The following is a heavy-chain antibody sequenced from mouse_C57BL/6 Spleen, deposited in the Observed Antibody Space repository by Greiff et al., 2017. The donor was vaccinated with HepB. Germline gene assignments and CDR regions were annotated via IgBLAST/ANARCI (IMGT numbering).Heavy chain of an antibody. D-gene: IGHD2-5*01. Sequence: VQLQQSGPELVKPGASVKISCKASGYAFSSSWMNWVKQRPGKGLEWIGRIYPGDGDTNYNGKFKGKATLTADKSSSTAYMQHSSLTSEDSAVYFCARWDDSNPWCADWGQGTLVTASA. CDR1: GYAFSSSW. CDR2: IYPGDGDT. CDR3: ARWDDSNPWCAD. J-gene: IGHJ3*01. V-gene: IGHV1-82*01.